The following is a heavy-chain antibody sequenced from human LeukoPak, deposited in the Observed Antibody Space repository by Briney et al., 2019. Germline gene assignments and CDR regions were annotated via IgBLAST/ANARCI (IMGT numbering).Heavy chain of an antibody. CDR1: GGTFSSYA. J-gene: IGHJ4*02. CDR2: IIPIFGTA. D-gene: IGHD5-12*01. Sequence: ASVKVSCKAPGGTFSSYAISWVRQAPGQGLEWMGGIIPIFGTANYAQKFQGRVTITADESTSTAYMELSSLRSEDTAVYYCARRPSGYDFVGHFDYWGQGTLVTVSS. CDR3: ARRPSGYDFVGHFDY. V-gene: IGHV1-69*13.